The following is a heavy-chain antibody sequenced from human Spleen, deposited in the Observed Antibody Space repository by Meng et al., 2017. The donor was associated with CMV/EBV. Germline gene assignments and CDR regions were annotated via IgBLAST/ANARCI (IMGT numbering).Heavy chain of an antibody. CDR1: NYSISRGSY. J-gene: IGHJ4*02. CDR3: ARDLDDFWTGYYSAYFDY. Sequence: GSLRLSCTVSNYSISRGSYWVWIRQPPERGLEWIATIYHTGTTYYNLSLKSRVTISVDTSKNQFSLMMNSVTAADTAVYYCARDLDDFWTGYYSAYFDYWGRGTLVTVSS. CDR2: IYHTGTT. D-gene: IGHD3/OR15-3a*01. V-gene: IGHV4-38-2*02.